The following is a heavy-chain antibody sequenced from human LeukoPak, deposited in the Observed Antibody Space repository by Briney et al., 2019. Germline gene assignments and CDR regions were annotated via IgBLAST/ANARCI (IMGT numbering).Heavy chain of an antibody. CDR3: ARGGPMVRAELDY. Sequence: GASVRVSFRASGYTFTSDGISGVRQAPGQGLEWMGWISAYNGNTNYAQKLQGRVTMTTDTSTSTAYMELRSLRSDDTAVYYCARGGPMVRAELDYWGQGTLVTVSS. CDR2: ISAYNGNT. D-gene: IGHD3-10*01. J-gene: IGHJ4*02. V-gene: IGHV1-18*01. CDR1: GYTFTSDG.